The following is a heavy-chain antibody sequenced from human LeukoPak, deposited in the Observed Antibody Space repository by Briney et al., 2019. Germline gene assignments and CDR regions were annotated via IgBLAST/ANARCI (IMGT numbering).Heavy chain of an antibody. CDR3: ARTLYYDSSGYHLPNWYFDY. V-gene: IGHV3-48*04. CDR1: GFTFSSYS. D-gene: IGHD3-22*01. Sequence: QPGGSLRLSCAASGFTFSSYSMNWVRQAPGKGLEWVSYISSSSSTIYYADSVKGRFTISRDNAKNSLYLQMNSLRAEDTAVYYCARTLYYDSSGYHLPNWYFDYWGQGTLVTVSS. CDR2: ISSSSSTI. J-gene: IGHJ4*02.